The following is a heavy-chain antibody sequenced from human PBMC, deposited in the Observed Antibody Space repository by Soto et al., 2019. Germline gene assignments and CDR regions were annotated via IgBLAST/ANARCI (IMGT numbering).Heavy chain of an antibody. V-gene: IGHV4-59*01. Sequence: TSETLSLTCSVSGVSISSYYWSWIRQPPGKGLEWIAYIYYSGTSYNPSLKSRVSISLDTPKNQFSLKLSSVTAADTALYYCARTYDGSGPNSGGYGFDIWGQGTMVTVSS. J-gene: IGHJ3*02. CDR2: IYYSGT. D-gene: IGHD3-22*01. CDR1: GVSISSYY. CDR3: ARTYDGSGPNSGGYGFDI.